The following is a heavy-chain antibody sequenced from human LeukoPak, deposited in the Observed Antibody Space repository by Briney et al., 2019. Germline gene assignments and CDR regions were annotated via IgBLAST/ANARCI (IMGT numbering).Heavy chain of an antibody. J-gene: IGHJ4*02. CDR2: LFWDGDK. CDR1: GFSLSTSGMA. D-gene: IGHD3-22*01. Sequence: SGPTLVKPTQTLTLTCTFSGFSLSTSGMAVGWIRQPPGKALEWLALLFWDGDKRYRPALKSRLTITKDTSKNQVVLTMTNMDPVDTATYYCAPLKGDIVVDSHWGQGTLVTVSS. CDR3: APLKGDIVVDSH. V-gene: IGHV2-5*02.